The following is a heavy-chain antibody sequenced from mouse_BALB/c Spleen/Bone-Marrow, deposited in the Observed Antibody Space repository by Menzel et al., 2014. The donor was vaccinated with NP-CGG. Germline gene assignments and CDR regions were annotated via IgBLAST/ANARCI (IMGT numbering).Heavy chain of an antibody. CDR2: ISYSGST. Sequence: VQLQQSGPGLVKPSQSLSLTCIVTGYSITRDYAWNWIQQFPGNKLERMGYISYSGSTTYNPSLESRISITRDTSKNQFFLQLNSVTTEDTATYYCARSSSYDYDVGFAYWGQGTLVTVSA. CDR3: ARSSSYDYDVGFAY. CDR1: GYSITRDYA. J-gene: IGHJ3*01. V-gene: IGHV3-2*02. D-gene: IGHD2-4*01.